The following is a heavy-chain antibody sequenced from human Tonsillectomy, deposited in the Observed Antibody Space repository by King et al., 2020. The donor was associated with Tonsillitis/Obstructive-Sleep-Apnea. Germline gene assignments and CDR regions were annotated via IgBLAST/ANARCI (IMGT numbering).Heavy chain of an antibody. Sequence: VQLVESGGGLVKPGGSLRLSCAASGFTFSSYNMIWVRQAPGKGLEWVSSISSSSTYIYYADSVKGRFTISRDNAKNSMYLQMDSLRAEDTAVYYCARGYYDILTGYFLIDYWGQGTLVTVSS. CDR3: ARGYYDILTGYFLIDY. CDR2: ISSSSTYI. J-gene: IGHJ4*02. V-gene: IGHV3-21*06. D-gene: IGHD3-9*01. CDR1: GFTFSSYN.